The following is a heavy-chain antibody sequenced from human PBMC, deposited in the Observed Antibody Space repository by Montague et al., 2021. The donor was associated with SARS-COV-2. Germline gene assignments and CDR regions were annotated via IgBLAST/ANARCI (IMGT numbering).Heavy chain of an antibody. D-gene: IGHD3-10*01. Sequence: SETLSLTCTVSGGSVSSSPYYWGWIRQPPGRGLEWVGSISYSGHTYFSPSLKSRLTISVDSSENQFSLRLSSVTAADTAVYYCASSYYYGSGTYVYNYYMGVWGKGTTVTVSS. CDR3: ASSYYYGSGTYVYNYYMGV. J-gene: IGHJ6*03. V-gene: IGHV4-39*01. CDR1: GGSVSSSPYY. CDR2: ISYSGHT.